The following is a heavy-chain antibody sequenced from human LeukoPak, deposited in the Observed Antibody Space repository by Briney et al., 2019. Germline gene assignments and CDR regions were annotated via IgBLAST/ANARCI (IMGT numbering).Heavy chain of an antibody. CDR1: GFTFSSYW. J-gene: IGHJ4*02. CDR2: IASDGSST. CDR3: AGGRPHGNDY. Sequence: GGSLRLSCAASGFTFSSYWMNWVRQAPGKGLVWVSRIASDGSSTTYADSVKGRFSISRDNAKNTLYLQMNSLRVEDTAVYYCAGGRPHGNDYWGQGTLVTVSS. D-gene: IGHD4-23*01. V-gene: IGHV3-74*01.